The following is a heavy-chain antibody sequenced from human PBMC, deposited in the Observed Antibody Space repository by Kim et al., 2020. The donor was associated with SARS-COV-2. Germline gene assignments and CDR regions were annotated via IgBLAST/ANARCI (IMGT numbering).Heavy chain of an antibody. Sequence: SETLSLTCTVSGASISSYYRSWIRQPPGKTLEWMGYIHEDGSTSFNPSPKSRLTISMNSSKNQFSLTLISGTDADTAVYYCERTTHPYHIWGHRTMVTVAS. CDR3: ERTTHPYHI. V-gene: IGHV4-59*08. D-gene: IGHD1-1*01. CDR2: IHEDGST. J-gene: IGHJ3*02. CDR1: GASISSYY.